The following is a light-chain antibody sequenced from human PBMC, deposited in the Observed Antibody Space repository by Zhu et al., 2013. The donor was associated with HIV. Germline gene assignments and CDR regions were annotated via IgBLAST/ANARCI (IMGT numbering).Light chain of an antibody. CDR2: GAS. J-gene: IGKJ4*01. CDR1: QSVSSD. V-gene: IGKV3-15*01. CDR3: LQSYSIPLT. Sequence: IVMTQSPAILSVSPGETATLSCRASQSVSSDLAWYQQKPGQAPRLLIYGASTRATGIPARFSGSGSGTDFTLTISSLQPEDFATYYCLQSYSIPLTFGGGPRWRSN.